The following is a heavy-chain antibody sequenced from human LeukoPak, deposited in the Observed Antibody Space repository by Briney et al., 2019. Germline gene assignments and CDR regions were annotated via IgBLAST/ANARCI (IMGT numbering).Heavy chain of an antibody. CDR1: GYTFTGYY. Sequence: ASVKVSCKASGYTFTGYYMHWVRQAIGQGLEWMGWMNPDSGNTAYAQKFQGRVTITWNTSINTAYMELSSLRSEDTAVYYCARAFSGNYQFYYFDYWGQGTLVTVSS. D-gene: IGHD1-26*01. V-gene: IGHV1-8*03. CDR2: MNPDSGNT. CDR3: ARAFSGNYQFYYFDY. J-gene: IGHJ4*02.